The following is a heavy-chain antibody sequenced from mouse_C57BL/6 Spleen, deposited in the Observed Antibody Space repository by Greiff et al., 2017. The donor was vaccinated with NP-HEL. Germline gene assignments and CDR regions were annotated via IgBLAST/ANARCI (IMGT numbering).Heavy chain of an antibody. D-gene: IGHD2-3*01. Sequence: EVQGVESGPGMVKPSQSLSLTCTVTGYSITSGYDWHWIRPFPGNKLEWMGYISYSGSTNYNPSLKSRISITHDTSKNHFFLKLNSVTTEDTATYYCARRYDYWYFDVWGTGTTVTVSS. CDR1: GYSITSGYD. V-gene: IGHV3-1*01. CDR3: ARRYDYWYFDV. CDR2: ISYSGST. J-gene: IGHJ1*03.